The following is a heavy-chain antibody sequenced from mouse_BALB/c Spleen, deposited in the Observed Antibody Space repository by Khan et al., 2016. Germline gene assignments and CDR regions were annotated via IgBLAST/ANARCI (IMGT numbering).Heavy chain of an antibody. J-gene: IGHJ2*01. Sequence: VQLQESGPGLVKPSQSLSLTCTVTGYSITSYYAWNWIRQFPGNKLEWMVFISYCGSTSYNPSFKCRISITRDTSKNPFFLQLNSVTTEDTGIYCCTSDSYCSSYFDYWGQGTTLTGSS. CDR3: TSDSYCSSYFDY. CDR2: ISYCGST. CDR1: GYSITSYYA. V-gene: IGHV3-2*02. D-gene: IGHD1-1*01.